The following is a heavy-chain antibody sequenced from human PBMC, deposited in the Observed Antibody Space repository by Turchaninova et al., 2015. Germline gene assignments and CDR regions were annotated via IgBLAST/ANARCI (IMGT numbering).Heavy chain of an antibody. V-gene: IGHV3-7*03. J-gene: IGHJ4*02. CDR2: IKADGSDK. CDR3: AIDLSVATTHY. Sequence: EVQLVESGGGLVQPGGSLRLSCAASGFSLSTSWMSWVRHAPGKGLVWVANIKADGSDKYYVDSVKGRFTITRDNANNSLDLQMDSLRAEDTAVYYCAIDLSVATTHYWGQGTLVTVSS. D-gene: IGHD5-12*01. CDR1: GFSLSTSW.